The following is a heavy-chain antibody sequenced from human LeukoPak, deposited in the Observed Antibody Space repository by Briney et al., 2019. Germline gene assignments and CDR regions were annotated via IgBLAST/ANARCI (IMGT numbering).Heavy chain of an antibody. J-gene: IGHJ6*02. V-gene: IGHV3-23*01. CDR1: GFTLSGIMFSNYA. D-gene: IGHD6-6*01. CDR3: ANLYSSSSGYYYYNGMDV. CDR2: ISGSGGTT. Sequence: PGGSLRLSCAASGFTLSGIMFSNYAFSWVRQAPGKGLEWVSSISGSGGTTYYADSVKGRLTISRDNSKNTVNLQMNSLRAEDTAVYYCANLYSSSSGYYYYNGMDVWGQGTTVTVSS.